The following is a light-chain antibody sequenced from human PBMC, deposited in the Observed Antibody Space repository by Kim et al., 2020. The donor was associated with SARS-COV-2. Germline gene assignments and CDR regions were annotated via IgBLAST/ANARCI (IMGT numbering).Light chain of an antibody. CDR3: QQSYTTPYT. V-gene: IGKV1-39*01. Sequence: DIQMTQSPSSLSASVGDRVTITCRASQSINTYLNWYQQKPGKAPNLLIYATSNLQTGVPSRFSGSGSGTDFTLTISSLQPEDFATYYCQQSYTTPYTFGQGTKLEI. CDR1: QSINTY. J-gene: IGKJ2*01. CDR2: ATS.